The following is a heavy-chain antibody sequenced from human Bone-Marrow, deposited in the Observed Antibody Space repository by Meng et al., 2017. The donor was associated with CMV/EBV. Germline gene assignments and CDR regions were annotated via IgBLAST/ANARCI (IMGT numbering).Heavy chain of an antibody. V-gene: IGHV4-39*01. D-gene: IGHD3-16*01. Sequence: GSLRLSCTVSGGSISSSSYYWGWIRQPPGKGLEWIGSIYYSGSTYYNPSLKSRVTISVDTSKKQLSLKLSTVTAADTAVYYCARGRGWGDYWGQGTLVTVSS. CDR1: GGSISSSSYY. J-gene: IGHJ4*02. CDR3: ARGRGWGDY. CDR2: IYYSGST.